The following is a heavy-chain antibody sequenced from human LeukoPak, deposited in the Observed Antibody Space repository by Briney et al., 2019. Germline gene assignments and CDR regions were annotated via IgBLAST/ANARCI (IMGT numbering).Heavy chain of an antibody. CDR3: ARAPRNARPFDY. Sequence: GGSLRLSCAASGFTFSAFAMIWVRQPPGKGLEWVSSIFSGGGEIHYADSVRGRFTISRDNAKNSLYLQMNSLRAEDTAVYYCARAPRNARPFDYWGQGTLVTVSS. CDR1: GFTFSAFA. D-gene: IGHD1-14*01. J-gene: IGHJ4*02. CDR2: IFSGGGEI. V-gene: IGHV3-21*01.